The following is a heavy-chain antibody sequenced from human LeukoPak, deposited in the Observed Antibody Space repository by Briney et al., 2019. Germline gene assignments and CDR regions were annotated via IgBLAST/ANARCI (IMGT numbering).Heavy chain of an antibody. CDR1: GFTFSSYW. J-gene: IGHJ4*02. CDR3: ARPGVQYQLRRYPSYFDY. V-gene: IGHV3-7*01. D-gene: IGHD2-2*01. Sequence: GGSLRLSCAASGFTFSSYWMSWVRQAPGKGLEWVANIKQDGSEKYYVDSVKGRFTISRDNAKNSLYLQMNSLRAEDTAVYYCARPGVQYQLRRYPSYFDYWGQGTLVTVSS. CDR2: IKQDGSEK.